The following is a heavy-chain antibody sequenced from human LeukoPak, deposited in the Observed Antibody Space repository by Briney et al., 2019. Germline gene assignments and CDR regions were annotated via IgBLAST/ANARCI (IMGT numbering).Heavy chain of an antibody. CDR2: VYHSGST. J-gene: IGHJ1*01. V-gene: IGHV4-38-2*02. CDR1: SYSITSNYY. CDR3: AGSGGSWFFQH. D-gene: IGHD2-15*01. Sequence: PSETLSLTCTVSSYSITSNYYWGWIRQPPGKGLEWIGSVYHSGSTYYNPSLKSRVTISVDTSKNQFSLKLTSVTAADAAVYYCAGSGGSWFFQHWGQGTLVTVSS.